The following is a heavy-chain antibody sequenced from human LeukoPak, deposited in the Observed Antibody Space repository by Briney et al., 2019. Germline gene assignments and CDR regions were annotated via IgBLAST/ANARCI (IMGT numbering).Heavy chain of an antibody. D-gene: IGHD6-13*01. CDR2: ISSSGSTI. Sequence: PGGSLRLSSAASGFTFSSYWMSWIRQAPGKGLEWVSYISSSGSTIYYADSVKGRFTISRDNAKNSLYLQMNSLKTEDTAVYYCVRGGDSSNRKRSLGFWGQGTLVTVSS. CDR1: GFTFSSYW. V-gene: IGHV3-11*01. J-gene: IGHJ4*02. CDR3: VRGGDSSNRKRSLGF.